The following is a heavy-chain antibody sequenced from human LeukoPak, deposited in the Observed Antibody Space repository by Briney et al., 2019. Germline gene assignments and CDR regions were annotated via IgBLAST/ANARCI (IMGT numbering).Heavy chain of an antibody. V-gene: IGHV3-23*01. CDR3: ARRRYDWGGDFAN. CDR1: GFTVSSYA. Sequence: GGSLRLSCAASGFTVSSYAMGWVRQAPGKGLGWVSAIGGGGTLYYADSVKGRFSISRDISKSTLLLRMNSLRAEDTAVYYCARRRYDWGGDFANWGQGTLVTVSS. D-gene: IGHD3-16*01. CDR2: IGGGGTL. J-gene: IGHJ4*02.